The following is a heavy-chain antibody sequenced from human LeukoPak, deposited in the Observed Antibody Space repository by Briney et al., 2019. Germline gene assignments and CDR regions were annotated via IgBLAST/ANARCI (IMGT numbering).Heavy chain of an antibody. CDR1: GFTFDDYT. V-gene: IGHV3-43*01. CDR3: AKDISSGSRGDYFDY. J-gene: IGHJ4*02. D-gene: IGHD6-19*01. Sequence: PGGSLRLSCAASGFTFDDYTMHWVRQAPGKGLEWVSLISWDGGSTYYADSVKGRFTISRDNSKNSLYLQMNSLRTEDTALYYCAKDISSGSRGDYFDYWGQGTLVTVSS. CDR2: ISWDGGST.